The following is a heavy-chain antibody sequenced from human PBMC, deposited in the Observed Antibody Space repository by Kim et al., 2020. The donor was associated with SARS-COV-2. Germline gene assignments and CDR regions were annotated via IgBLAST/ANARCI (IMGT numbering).Heavy chain of an antibody. CDR3: ARDGVIGYIDH. J-gene: IGHJ1*01. Sequence: GGSLRISCRTSGFSLKVFGMQWVRQFPGKKLEWVAQVWLNGNMKTYADSVQGRFTVSTDSSRNEMYLQMNSFTVDDTAIYFCARDGVIGYIDHWGQGT. CDR1: GFSLKVFG. D-gene: IGHD5-18*01. V-gene: IGHV3-33*01. CDR2: VWLNGNMK.